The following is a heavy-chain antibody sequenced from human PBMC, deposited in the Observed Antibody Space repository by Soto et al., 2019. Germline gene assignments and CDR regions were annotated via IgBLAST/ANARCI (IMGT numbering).Heavy chain of an antibody. CDR1: GFSFSSYA. J-gene: IGHJ5*02. CDR2: ISYDDKRK. Sequence: AGTLRLSCTASGFSFSSYALHWVRQGPGKGVGWVAVISYDDKRKFYADSVHGRLTISSENSKNTLYLQLNSLRVEDTAADYFARSGACWLGKEPNNGFDAWGQGTMVTVSS. CDR3: ARSGACWLGKEPNNGFDA. D-gene: IGHD1-26*01. V-gene: IGHV3-30*04.